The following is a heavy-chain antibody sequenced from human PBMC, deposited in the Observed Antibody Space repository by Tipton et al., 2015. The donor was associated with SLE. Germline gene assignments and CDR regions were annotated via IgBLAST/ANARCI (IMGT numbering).Heavy chain of an antibody. D-gene: IGHD6-6*01. CDR1: GGSISSSSYY. CDR2: IYYSGST. J-gene: IGHJ3*02. CDR3: ASAPQAARNAFDI. V-gene: IGHV4-39*07. Sequence: TLSLTCTVSGGSISSSSYYWGWIRQPPGKGLVWIRSIYYSGSTYYNPSLKSRVTISVDTSKNQFSLKLSSVTAADTAVYYCASAPQAARNAFDIWGQGTMATVSS.